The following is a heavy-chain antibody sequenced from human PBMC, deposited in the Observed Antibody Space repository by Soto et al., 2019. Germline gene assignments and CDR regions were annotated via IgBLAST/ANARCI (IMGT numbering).Heavy chain of an antibody. CDR1: GGTFSSYT. D-gene: IGHD2-2*01. CDR3: AREPLGYCSSTSCQTVFDY. V-gene: IGHV1-69*08. Sequence: QVQLVQSGAEVKKPGSSVKVSCKASGGTFSSYTISWVRQAPGQGLEWMGRIIPILGIANYAQKFQGRVTITADKATSTAYMELSSLRSEDTAVYYCAREPLGYCSSTSCQTVFDYWGQGTLVTVSS. J-gene: IGHJ4*02. CDR2: IIPILGIA.